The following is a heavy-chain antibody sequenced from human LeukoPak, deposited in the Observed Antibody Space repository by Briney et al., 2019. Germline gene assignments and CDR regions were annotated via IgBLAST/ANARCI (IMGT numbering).Heavy chain of an antibody. Sequence: SETLSLTCAVYGGSFSGYYWSWIRQPPGKGLEWIGEINRSGSTNYNPSLKSRVTISVDTSKNQFSLKLSSVTAADTAVYYCARHPHYYDSSGYPLPYYFDYWGQGTLVTVSS. CDR3: ARHPHYYDSSGYPLPYYFDY. V-gene: IGHV4-34*01. CDR1: GGSFSGYY. CDR2: INRSGST. D-gene: IGHD3-22*01. J-gene: IGHJ4*02.